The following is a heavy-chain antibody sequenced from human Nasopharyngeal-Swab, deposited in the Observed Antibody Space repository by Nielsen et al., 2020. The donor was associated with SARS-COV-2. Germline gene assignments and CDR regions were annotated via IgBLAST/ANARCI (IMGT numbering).Heavy chain of an antibody. CDR1: GFTFSSFG. J-gene: IGHJ4*02. D-gene: IGHD4-17*01. CDR3: ARDAPAHYGAFY. CDR2: IAHDASNE. V-gene: IGHV3-30*03. Sequence: GGSLRLSCAASGFTFSSFGMHWVRQAPGKGLEWVAFIAHDASNEYYGDSVKGRFSIFRDSYKNTLYLQMASMRGEDTAVYYCARDAPAHYGAFYWGRGTLVTVSS.